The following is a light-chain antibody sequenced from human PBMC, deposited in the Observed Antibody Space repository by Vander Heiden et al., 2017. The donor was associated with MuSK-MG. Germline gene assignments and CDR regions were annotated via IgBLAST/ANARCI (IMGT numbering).Light chain of an antibody. J-gene: IGLJ2*01. CDR3: QAWDSSTGG. Sequence: SYELTQPPSVSVSPGQTASITCSGDKLGDKYACWYQQKPGQSPVLVIYQDSKRPSGIPERFSGSNSGKTATLTISGTQAMDEADDYCQAWDSSTGGFGGGTKLTV. V-gene: IGLV3-1*01. CDR2: QDS. CDR1: KLGDKY.